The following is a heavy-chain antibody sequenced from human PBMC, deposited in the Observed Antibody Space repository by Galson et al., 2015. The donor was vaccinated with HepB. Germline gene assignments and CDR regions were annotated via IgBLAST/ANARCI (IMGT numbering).Heavy chain of an antibody. V-gene: IGHV3-9*01. CDR2: ISWNSGSI. Sequence: SLRLSCAASGFTFSSYAMHWVRQAPGKGLEWVSGISWNSGSIGYADSVKGRFTISRDNAKNSLYLQMNSLRAEDTALYYCAKSPAGAGTTGYYYGMDVWGQGTTVTVSS. D-gene: IGHD1-1*01. J-gene: IGHJ6*02. CDR1: GFTFSSYA. CDR3: AKSPAGAGTTGYYYGMDV.